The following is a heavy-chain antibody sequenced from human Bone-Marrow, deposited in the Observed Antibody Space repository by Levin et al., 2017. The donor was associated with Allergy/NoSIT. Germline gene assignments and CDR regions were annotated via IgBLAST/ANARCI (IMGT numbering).Heavy chain of an antibody. CDR1: GYTFTSFD. J-gene: IGHJ4*02. CDR3: ARGELGSGYLFDY. D-gene: IGHD5-12*01. V-gene: IGHV1-8*01. Sequence: ASVKVSCKTSGYTFTSFDINWVRQATGQGLEGRGWMYPNSDNAGNAQKFQGRVTMTRNTSISTAYMELSSLRSEDTAIYYCARGELGSGYLFDYWGQGTLVTVSS. CDR2: MYPNSDNA.